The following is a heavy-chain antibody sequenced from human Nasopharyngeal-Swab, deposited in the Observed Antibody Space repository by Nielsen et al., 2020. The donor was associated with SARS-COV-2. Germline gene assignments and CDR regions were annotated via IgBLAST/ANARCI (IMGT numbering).Heavy chain of an antibody. CDR1: GFTFSSYA. Sequence: GESLKISCSASGFTFSSYAMHWVRQAPGKGLEYVSAISSNGGSTYYADSVKGRFTISRDNSKNTLYLQMSSLRAEDTAVYYCVNSRRSQQYYFDYWGQGTLVTVSS. CDR3: VNSRRSQQYYFDY. CDR2: ISSNGGST. J-gene: IGHJ4*02. V-gene: IGHV3-64D*08. D-gene: IGHD6-13*01.